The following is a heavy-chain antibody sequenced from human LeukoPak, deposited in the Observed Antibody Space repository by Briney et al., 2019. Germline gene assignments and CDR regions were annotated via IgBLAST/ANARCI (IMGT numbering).Heavy chain of an antibody. CDR3: ARNPAHYGSSWYSYYYGMDV. CDR2: IWYDGSNK. CDR1: GFTFSSYG. V-gene: IGHV3-33*01. Sequence: PGGSLRLSCAASGFTFSSYGMHWVRQAPGKGLEGVAVIWYDGSNKYYADSVKGRFTISRDNSKNTLYLQMNSLRAEDTAVYYCARNPAHYGSSWYSYYYGMDVWGQGTTVTVSS. J-gene: IGHJ6*02. D-gene: IGHD6-13*01.